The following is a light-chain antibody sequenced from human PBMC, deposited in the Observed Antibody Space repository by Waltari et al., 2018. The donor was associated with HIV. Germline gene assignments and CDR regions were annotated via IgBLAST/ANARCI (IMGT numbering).Light chain of an antibody. CDR2: DVF. J-gene: IGLJ2*01. V-gene: IGLV2-14*03. Sequence: QSALTQPASVSGSPGQSITIPCTGSSSDVGGYNYVSWYQHHPGKAPKLIIYDVFTRPSGVSNRFPGSKSGNTGSLTISGLQAEDEADYYCASYRYSSSVVFGGGTKLTVL. CDR3: ASYRYSSSVV. CDR1: SSDVGGYNY.